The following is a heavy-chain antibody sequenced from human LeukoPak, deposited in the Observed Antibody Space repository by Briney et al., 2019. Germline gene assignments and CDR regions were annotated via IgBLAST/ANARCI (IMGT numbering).Heavy chain of an antibody. V-gene: IGHV4-61*05. Sequence: SETLSLTCSVSGGSIASSPYCWGWIRQPPGKGLEWIGYIYYSGSTNYNPSLKSRVTISADTSRNQFSLKLSSVTAADTAVYYCARLSQGVVGATMDYWGQGTLVTVSS. CDR2: IYYSGST. CDR3: ARLSQGVVGATMDY. D-gene: IGHD1-26*01. J-gene: IGHJ4*02. CDR1: GGSIASSPYC.